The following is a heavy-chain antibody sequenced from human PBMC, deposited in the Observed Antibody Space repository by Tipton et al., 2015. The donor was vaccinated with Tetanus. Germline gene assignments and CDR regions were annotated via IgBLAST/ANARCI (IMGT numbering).Heavy chain of an antibody. CDR1: GFTFSSYN. D-gene: IGHD2-21*01. Sequence: CAASGFTFSSYNMNWVRQAPGKGLEWVSYIGRSGSSIKYADSANGRFTISRDNAKNSLYLHMKSLRAEDAGVYYCASGTGRDDYGGRYFGMDVWGQGTTVTVSS. V-gene: IGHV3-48*03. J-gene: IGHJ6*02. CDR2: IGRSGSSI. CDR3: ASGTGRDDYGGRYFGMDV.